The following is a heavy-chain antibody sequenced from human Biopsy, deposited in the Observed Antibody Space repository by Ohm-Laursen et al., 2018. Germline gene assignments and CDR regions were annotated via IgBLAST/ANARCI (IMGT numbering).Heavy chain of an antibody. V-gene: IGHV4-59*12. Sequence: SQTLSLTCTVSRDSISNYYWTWIRQSPGKGLEWIGYIYYTGSTNYNPSLKSRVTISVDTSKNQFSLKVRSVTAADTAVYYCARDRDRRGWFDPWGQGTLVTVSS. CDR2: IYYTGST. J-gene: IGHJ5*02. CDR3: ARDRDRRGWFDP. D-gene: IGHD1-14*01. CDR1: RDSISNYY.